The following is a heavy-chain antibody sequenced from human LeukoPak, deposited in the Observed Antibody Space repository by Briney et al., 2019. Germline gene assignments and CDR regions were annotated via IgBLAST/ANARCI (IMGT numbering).Heavy chain of an antibody. CDR3: ARDDRGNWFDP. CDR2: IKQDGSEK. D-gene: IGHD3-16*01. V-gene: IGHV3-7*01. J-gene: IGHJ5*02. CDR1: GFIFSSYW. Sequence: PGGSLRLSCAASGFIFSSYWMSWVRQAPSKGLEWVANIKQDGSEKYYVDSVKGRFTISRDNAKNSLYLQMNSLRAEDTAVYYCARDDRGNWFDPWGQGTLVTVSS.